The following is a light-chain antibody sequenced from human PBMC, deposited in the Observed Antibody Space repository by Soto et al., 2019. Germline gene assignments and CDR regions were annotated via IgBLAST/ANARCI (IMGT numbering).Light chain of an antibody. J-gene: IGKJ5*01. V-gene: IGKV4-1*01. CDR2: WAS. CDR3: QQYYNTPRIT. CDR1: QSVLYSSNNKNY. Sequence: DIVMTQSPDSLAVSLGERATINCKSSQSVLYSSNNKNYLAWYQQKPGQHPKLLIYWASTRESGVPDRFSGSGSGTDFTLTISSLQAEDVAVYYCQQYYNTPRITFGQGTRLEIK.